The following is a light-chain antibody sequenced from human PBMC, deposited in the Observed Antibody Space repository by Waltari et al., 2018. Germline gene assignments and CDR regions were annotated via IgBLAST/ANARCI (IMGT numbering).Light chain of an antibody. CDR1: QHIGLS. J-gene: IGKJ1*01. CDR3: QQYNNWPPGT. V-gene: IGKV3-15*01. Sequence: TVVTPSPATLSVSPGERASLSCRTSQHIGLSLAWYQQKPGQAPRLLIYHASTRATGIPARFSGSGSESEFTLTISSLQSEDVAVYYCQQYNNWPPGTFGQGTRVEI. CDR2: HAS.